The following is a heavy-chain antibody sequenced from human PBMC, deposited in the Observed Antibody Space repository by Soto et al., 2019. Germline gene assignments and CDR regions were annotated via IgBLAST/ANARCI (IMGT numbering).Heavy chain of an antibody. D-gene: IGHD4-17*01. CDR1: GGTFKTES. CDR3: ARGHEYGGTSDAFDI. V-gene: IGHV1-69*13. Sequence: QVRLVQSGAEVKKPGSSVKVSCKFSGGTFKTESINWLRQAPGQGLEWMGNILPAFGTADYAPKFQGRVTFTADQATTPAFMELSSLTSQDTAFYFCARGHEYGGTSDAFDIWGQGTLVTVSS. CDR2: ILPAFGTA. J-gene: IGHJ3*02.